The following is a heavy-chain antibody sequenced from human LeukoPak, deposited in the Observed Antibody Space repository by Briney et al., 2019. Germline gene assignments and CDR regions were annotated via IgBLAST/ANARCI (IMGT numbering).Heavy chain of an antibody. V-gene: IGHV4-30-4*01. Sequence: PSQTLSLTCTVSGVSISSGDYYWSWIRQPPGKGLEWIGYIYYSGSTYYNPALKSQFTISVDTSKNQFSLKLSSVTAADTAVYYCARGRGYYYDSSGYYSFDYWGQGTLVTVSS. D-gene: IGHD3-22*01. CDR3: ARGRGYYYDSSGYYSFDY. CDR2: IYYSGST. J-gene: IGHJ4*02. CDR1: GVSISSGDYY.